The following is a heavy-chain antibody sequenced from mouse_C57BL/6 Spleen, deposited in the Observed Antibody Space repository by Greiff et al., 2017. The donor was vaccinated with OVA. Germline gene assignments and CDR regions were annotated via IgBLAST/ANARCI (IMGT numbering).Heavy chain of an antibody. Sequence: EVQGVESGGGLVQPGGSLKLSCAASGFTFSDYYMYWVRQTPEKRLEWVAYISNGGGSTYYPDTVKGRFTISRDNAKNTLYLQMSRLKAEDTAMYYCARLSQLGPLDDWGQGTTLTVSS. J-gene: IGHJ2*01. CDR3: ARLSQLGPLDD. D-gene: IGHD4-1*02. CDR2: ISNGGGST. V-gene: IGHV5-12*01. CDR1: GFTFSDYY.